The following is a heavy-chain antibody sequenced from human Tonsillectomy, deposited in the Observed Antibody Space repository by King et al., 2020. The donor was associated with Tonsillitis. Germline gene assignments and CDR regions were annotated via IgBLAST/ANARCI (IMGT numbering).Heavy chain of an antibody. V-gene: IGHV3-30*18. J-gene: IGHJ4*02. CDR3: AKGPRGXYDLLYFDY. CDR2: ISYDGINK. CDR1: GFTFTSYG. Sequence: VQLVESGGGVVQPGRSLRLSCAASGFTFTSYGMHWVRQAPGKGLEWVAVISYDGINKYYADSVXGRFTIXRDNSKSTLFLQVNSLRAEDTAVYYCAKGPRGXYDLLYFDYWGQXXLVTVSS. D-gene: IGHD5-12*01.